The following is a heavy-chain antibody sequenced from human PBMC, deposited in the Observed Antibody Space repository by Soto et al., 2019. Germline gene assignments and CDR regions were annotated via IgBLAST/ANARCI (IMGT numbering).Heavy chain of an antibody. CDR3: ARCGVSAGVATGQSDY. CDR1: GFTFSSYA. D-gene: IGHD5-12*01. CDR2: ISGSGGST. J-gene: IGHJ4*02. Sequence: EVQLLESGGGLVQPGGSLRLSCAASGFTFSSYAMSWVRQAPGKGLEWVSAISGSGGSTYYADSVKGRFTISRDNSKNTLYLQMNSLRAEDTVVYYCARCGVSAGVATGQSDYWGQGTLVTVSS. V-gene: IGHV3-23*01.